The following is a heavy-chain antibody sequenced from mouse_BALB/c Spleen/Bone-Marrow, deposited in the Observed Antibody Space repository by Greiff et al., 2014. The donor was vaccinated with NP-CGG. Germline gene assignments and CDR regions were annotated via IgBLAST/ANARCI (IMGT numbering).Heavy chain of an antibody. CDR1: GYTFTSYY. CDR2: INPSNGGT. D-gene: IGHD1-2*01. J-gene: IGHJ3*01. Sequence: AQLQQSGAELVEPGASVKLSCKASGYTFTSYYMYWVKQRPGQGLEWIGEINPSNGGTNFNEKFKSRATLTVDKSSSTAYMQLSSLTFEDSAIYYCTRPYYGYVGYAYWGQGTQVTVSA. V-gene: IGHV1S81*02. CDR3: TRPYYGYVGYAY.